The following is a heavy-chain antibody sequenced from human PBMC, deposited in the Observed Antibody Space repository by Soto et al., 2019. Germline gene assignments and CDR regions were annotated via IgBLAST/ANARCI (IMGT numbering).Heavy chain of an antibody. CDR1: GGSISSGGYY. D-gene: IGHD4-17*01. CDR2: IYYSGST. Sequence: SETLSLTCTVSGGSISSGGYYWSWIRQHPGKGLEWIGYIYYSGSTYYNPSLKSRVTISVDTSKNQFSLKLSSVTAADTAVYYCARDKDYVGGMDVWGQGNTVTVSS. J-gene: IGHJ6*02. CDR3: ARDKDYVGGMDV. V-gene: IGHV4-31*02.